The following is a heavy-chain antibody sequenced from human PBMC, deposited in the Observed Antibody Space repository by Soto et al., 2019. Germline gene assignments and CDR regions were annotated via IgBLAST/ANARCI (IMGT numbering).Heavy chain of an antibody. V-gene: IGHV3-21*01. CDR2: ITSSGSFI. Sequence: PGGSLRLSCAASGFTFSNSTMNWVRQAPGKGLEWVACITSSGSFIYYADSMKGRFTISRDDAKKSLYLQMNSLRAEDTAVYYCARVPAASDRTAFYYVSKFFYFEYWGRGTQVTVS. J-gene: IGHJ4*02. CDR1: GFTFSNST. D-gene: IGHD3-22*01. CDR3: ARVPAASDRTAFYYVSKFFYFEY.